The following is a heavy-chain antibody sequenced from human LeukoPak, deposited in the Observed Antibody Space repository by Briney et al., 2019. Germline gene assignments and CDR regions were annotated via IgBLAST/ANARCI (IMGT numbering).Heavy chain of an antibody. Sequence: SETLSLTCAVYGGSFSGYYWSWIRQPPGKGLEWIGEIYHSGSTNYNPSLKSRVTISVDKSKNQFSLKLSSVTAADTAVYYCARDPRAVAGFNWFDPWGQGTLVTVSS. CDR3: ARDPRAVAGFNWFDP. CDR1: GGSFSGYY. D-gene: IGHD6-19*01. J-gene: IGHJ5*02. V-gene: IGHV4-34*01. CDR2: IYHSGST.